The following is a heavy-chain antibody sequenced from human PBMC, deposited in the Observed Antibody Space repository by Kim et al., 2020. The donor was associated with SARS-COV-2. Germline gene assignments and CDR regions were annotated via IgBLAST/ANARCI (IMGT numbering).Heavy chain of an antibody. V-gene: IGHV3-33*05. D-gene: IGHD3-22*01. CDR3: ARDRNYYDSSAYYPYFDY. J-gene: IGHJ4*02. CDR2: ISYDGSYK. Sequence: GGSLRLSCAASGFTFNSYGMHWVRQAPGKGLEWVALISYDGSYKYYADSVKGRFTISRDNSKNTLYLQMNSLRAEDTAVYYCARDRNYYDSSAYYPYFDYWGQGTLVTVSS. CDR1: GFTFNSYG.